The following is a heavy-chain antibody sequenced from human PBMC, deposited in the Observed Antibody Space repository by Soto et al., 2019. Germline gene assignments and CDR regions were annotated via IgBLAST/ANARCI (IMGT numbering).Heavy chain of an antibody. CDR1: VYTFTTYG. CDR3: AREAALGLFHQ. J-gene: IGHJ1*01. D-gene: IGHD4-17*01. V-gene: IGHV1-18*01. CDR2: IIPYKSNT. Sequence: SMKVSCSASVYTFTTYGITSGLQATGQSIEWMRCIIPYKSNTKYAQKLQRIVTMTTDTSTSTAYLELRSLRSDDTAVYYCAREAALGLFHQWGQGTLVTVS.